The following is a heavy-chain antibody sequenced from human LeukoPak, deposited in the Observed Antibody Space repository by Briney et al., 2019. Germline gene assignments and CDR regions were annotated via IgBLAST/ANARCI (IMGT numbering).Heavy chain of an antibody. D-gene: IGHD3-22*01. J-gene: IGHJ4*02. CDR2: LSGSGGST. V-gene: IGHV3-23*01. Sequence: RGSLRLSCAASGFTFSSYAMSWVREAPGKGLEWVSALSGSGGSTYYADSVKGRITISRDNSKNTLYLQMNSLRAEDTAVYYCAKDLREGYYDSSGYGYFDYWGQGTLVTVSS. CDR3: AKDLREGYYDSSGYGYFDY. CDR1: GFTFSSYA.